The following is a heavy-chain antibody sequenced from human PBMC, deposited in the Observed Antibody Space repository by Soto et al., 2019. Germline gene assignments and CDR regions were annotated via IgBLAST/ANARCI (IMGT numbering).Heavy chain of an antibody. CDR1: GFTFSSYE. Sequence: GGSLRLSCATSGFTFSSYEMNWVRQAPGKGLEWVSYISSSGSTIYYADSVKGRFTISRDNAKNSLYLQMDSLRAEDAAVYYCARDQEAGSFFPYYYGMDVWGQGTTVTVSS. V-gene: IGHV3-48*03. J-gene: IGHJ6*02. CDR3: ARDQEAGSFFPYYYGMDV. D-gene: IGHD6-13*01. CDR2: ISSSGSTI.